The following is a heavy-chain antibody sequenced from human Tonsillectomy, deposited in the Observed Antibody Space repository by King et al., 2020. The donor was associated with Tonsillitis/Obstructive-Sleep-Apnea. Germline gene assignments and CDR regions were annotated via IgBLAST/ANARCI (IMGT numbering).Heavy chain of an antibody. Sequence: VQLVESGGGLIQPGGSLRLSCAASGFSVSYNYMTWVRQAPGKGLEWVSSIYTGDRTDYADSVMGRFNISRYNSKNTLFLQMNSLRVEDTAIYYCAGDPTSVTAWGFWGQGTLVTVSS. CDR1: GFSVSYNY. CDR2: IYTGDRT. V-gene: IGHV3-53*01. CDR3: AGDPTSVTAWGF. D-gene: IGHD4-17*01. J-gene: IGHJ4*02.